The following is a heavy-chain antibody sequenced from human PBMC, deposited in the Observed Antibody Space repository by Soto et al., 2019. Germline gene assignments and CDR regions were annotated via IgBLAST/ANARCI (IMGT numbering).Heavy chain of an antibody. Sequence: SVEVSCKASGYAFTCYASRSLRQAPRQGLEWMGWINPSGGSTSYAQKFQGRVTMTRDTSTSTVYMELSSLRSEDTAVYYCAREWHKAPYSSGEARGTWGQGTLVPVSS. CDR3: AREWHKAPYSSGEARGT. J-gene: IGHJ5*02. CDR2: INPSGGST. D-gene: IGHD2-21*01. V-gene: IGHV1-46*01. CDR1: GYAFTCYA.